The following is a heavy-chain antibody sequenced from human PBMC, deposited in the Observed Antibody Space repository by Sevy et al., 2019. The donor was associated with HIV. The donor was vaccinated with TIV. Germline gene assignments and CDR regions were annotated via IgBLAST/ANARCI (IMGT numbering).Heavy chain of an antibody. CDR3: ERENYYFDY. D-gene: IGHD1-7*01. V-gene: IGHV3-23*01. CDR2: ISGSGGRT. CDR1: GFTFSSYV. Sequence: GGSLRLSCAASGFTFSSYVMSWVRQAPGKGLEWVSGISGSGGRTYYADSVKGRFTISRDNSQNTLYLQMNSLGAEDTAVYYCERENYYFDYWGQGTLVTVSS. J-gene: IGHJ4*02.